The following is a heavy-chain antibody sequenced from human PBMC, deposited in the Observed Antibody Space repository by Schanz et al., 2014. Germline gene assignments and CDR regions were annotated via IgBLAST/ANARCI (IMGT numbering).Heavy chain of an antibody. CDR1: GGSISSFY. Sequence: QVQLQESGPGLVKPSEALSLTCTVSGGSISSFYWGWIRQPAGKGLEWIGRIYTSGSTNYNPSLKSRVTMSLDTSKTQFSLKLSSVTAADTAVYYCYGMDVWGQGTTVTVSS. CDR3: YGMDV. V-gene: IGHV4-4*07. CDR2: IYTSGST. J-gene: IGHJ6*02.